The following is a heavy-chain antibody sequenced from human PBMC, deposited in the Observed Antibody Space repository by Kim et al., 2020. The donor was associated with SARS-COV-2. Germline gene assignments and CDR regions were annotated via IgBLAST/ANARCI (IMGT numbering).Heavy chain of an antibody. V-gene: IGHV3-23*01. J-gene: IGHJ4*02. Sequence: YADSGKGRCTISRDNSKNKLYLQMTSLRAEDTAVYYCAKDLAMVREYFDYWGQGTLVAVSS. D-gene: IGHD3-10*01. CDR3: AKDLAMVREYFDY.